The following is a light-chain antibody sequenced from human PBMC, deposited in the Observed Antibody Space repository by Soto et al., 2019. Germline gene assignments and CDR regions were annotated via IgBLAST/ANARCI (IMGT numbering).Light chain of an antibody. V-gene: IGLV2-8*01. CDR2: EVT. CDR3: SSYTSSTTYV. CDR1: ANDVGNYNF. J-gene: IGLJ1*01. Sequence: QSVLTQTPSASGSPGQSVTISCTGTANDVGNYNFVSWYQQHPGKAPKLIIYEVTKRPSGVPVRFSGSKSGNAASLTVSGLQAEDEADYYCSSYTSSTTYVFGTGTKVTVL.